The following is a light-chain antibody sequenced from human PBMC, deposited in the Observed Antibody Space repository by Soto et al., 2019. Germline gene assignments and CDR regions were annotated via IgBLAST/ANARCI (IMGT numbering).Light chain of an antibody. V-gene: IGKV3-20*01. CDR2: GAS. J-gene: IGKJ4*02. CDR1: QSLGSS. CDR3: QQYGSSGT. Sequence: IVLTPSPAPLSLSPGGTATLSFWARQSLGSSLAWYQQKPGQAPRLLIYGASGRATGIPDRFSGSGSGTDFTLTISSLEPEDFAVYYCQQYGSSGTFGRGTKVDIK.